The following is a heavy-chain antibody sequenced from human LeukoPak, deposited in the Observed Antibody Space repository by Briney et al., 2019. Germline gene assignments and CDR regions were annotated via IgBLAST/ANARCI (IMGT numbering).Heavy chain of an antibody. CDR3: ASHRSYVSGYFDAFDI. V-gene: IGHV4-59*08. CDR2: IYYSGYT. Sequence: PSETLSLTCAVYGGSFSGYYWSWIRQPPGKGLEWIGYIYYSGYTNYNPSLKSRVTISVDTSKNQFSLKLSSVTAADTAVYYCASHRSYVSGYFDAFDIWGQGTVVTVSS. CDR1: GGSFSGYY. D-gene: IGHD3-22*01. J-gene: IGHJ3*02.